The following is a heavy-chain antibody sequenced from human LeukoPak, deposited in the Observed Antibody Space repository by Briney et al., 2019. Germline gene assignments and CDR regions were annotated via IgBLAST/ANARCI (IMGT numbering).Heavy chain of an antibody. V-gene: IGHV4-34*01. CDR1: GGSFSGYY. CDR2: INHSGST. D-gene: IGHD3-10*01. Sequence: SETLSLTCAVYGGSFSGYYWSWVRQPPGEGLEWIGEINHSGSTNYNPSLKSRVTISVDTSKNQFSLKLSSVTAADTAVYYCAREKNGSGSYSAGYDYWGQGTLVTVSS. J-gene: IGHJ4*02. CDR3: AREKNGSGSYSAGYDY.